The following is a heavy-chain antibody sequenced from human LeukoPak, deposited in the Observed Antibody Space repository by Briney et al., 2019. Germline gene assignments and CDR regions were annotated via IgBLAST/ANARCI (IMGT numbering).Heavy chain of an antibody. CDR1: GFTFSNYG. CDR3: AKDLKGGNSDWFDP. Sequence: GGSLRLSCAASGFTFSNYGMTWVRQAPGKGLEWVSGITGRGENTYYADSVKGRFTISRDNSKNTLYLQMNSLRAEDAAIYYCAKDLKGGNSDWFDPWGQGTLVTVSS. J-gene: IGHJ5*02. CDR2: ITGRGENT. V-gene: IGHV3-23*01. D-gene: IGHD4-23*01.